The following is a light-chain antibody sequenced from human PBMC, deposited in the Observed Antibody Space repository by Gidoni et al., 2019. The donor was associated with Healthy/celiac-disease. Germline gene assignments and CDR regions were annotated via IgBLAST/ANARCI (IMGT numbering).Light chain of an antibody. V-gene: IGKV3-11*01. CDR3: RQHSNWPLT. CDR1: QSVSSY. Sequence: ELVLTQSPATLSLSPGERATLSCRASQSVSSYLAWYQQKPGQAPRRLIYDASNRATGIPARFSGSGSGTDFTLTISSLEPEDFAVYYCRQHSNWPLTFGGGTKVEIK. J-gene: IGKJ4*01. CDR2: DAS.